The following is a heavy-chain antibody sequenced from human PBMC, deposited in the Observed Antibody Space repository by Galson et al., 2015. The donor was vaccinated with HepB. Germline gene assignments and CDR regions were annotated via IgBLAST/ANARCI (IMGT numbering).Heavy chain of an antibody. V-gene: IGHV3-7*01. Sequence: SLRLSCAASGFSFSSYWMSWVRQAPGRGLEWVANIKQDGSEKYYVDSVKGRFTISRDNAKTSLYLQMNSLRVEDMAVYYCTRDSRPGHWGPGGMDSWGQGTSVTVSS. CDR2: IKQDGSEK. CDR1: GFSFSSYW. CDR3: TRDSRPGHWGPGGMDS. D-gene: IGHD3-16*01. J-gene: IGHJ6*02.